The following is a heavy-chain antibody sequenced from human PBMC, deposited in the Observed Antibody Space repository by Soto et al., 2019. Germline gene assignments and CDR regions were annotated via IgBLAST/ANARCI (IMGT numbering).Heavy chain of an antibody. J-gene: IGHJ4*02. V-gene: IGHV1-46*03. Sequence: QVQLVQSGAEVKKPGASVKVSCKASGCIFTSYYIHWVRQAPGQGLEWMGWINPFDGSRMFAQSFQGRVTMTRDTSTSTVYMEVSSLRSEDTAVYYCSRVDPGETSPFDHWGQGTLVTVSS. CDR1: GCIFTSYY. CDR3: SRVDPGETSPFDH. D-gene: IGHD3-10*01. CDR2: INPFDGSR.